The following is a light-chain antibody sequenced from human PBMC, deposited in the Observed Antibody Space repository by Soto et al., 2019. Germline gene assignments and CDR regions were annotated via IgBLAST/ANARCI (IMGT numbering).Light chain of an antibody. V-gene: IGKV1-5*03. Sequence: DIPMTQSPSTLSASVGDRVTITCRASQSINNWLAWYQQKPGKPPNLLIYKASSLESGVPSRFRGSGSGTEFTLTISSLQPDDFATYYCQQYNSFPWTFGQGTKVEIK. J-gene: IGKJ1*01. CDR1: QSINNW. CDR2: KAS. CDR3: QQYNSFPWT.